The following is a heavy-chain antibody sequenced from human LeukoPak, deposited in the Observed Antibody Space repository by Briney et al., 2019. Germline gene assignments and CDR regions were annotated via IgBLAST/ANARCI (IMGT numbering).Heavy chain of an antibody. CDR3: AKESNSSDNWYFDL. J-gene: IGHJ2*01. D-gene: IGHD2/OR15-2a*01. Sequence: PSETLSLTCTVSGGSISYFYWSWIRQPAGKGLEWIGRIYTSGSTNYNPSLKSRVTMSVDTSKKQFSLKLSSVTAADTAVYYCAKESNSSDNWYFDLWGRGTLVTVSS. CDR1: GGSISYFY. CDR2: IYTSGST. V-gene: IGHV4-4*07.